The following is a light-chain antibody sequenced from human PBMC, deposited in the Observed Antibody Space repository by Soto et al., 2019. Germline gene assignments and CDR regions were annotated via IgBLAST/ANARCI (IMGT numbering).Light chain of an antibody. CDR3: QHYNSYSEA. CDR2: KAS. V-gene: IGKV1-5*03. J-gene: IGKJ1*01. CDR1: QTISSW. Sequence: IQVTQSASALAASVGDRVTITCRASQTISSWLAWYQQKPGKAPKLLIYKASTLKSGVPSRFSGSGSGTEFTLTISSLQPDDFATYYCQHYNSYSEAFGQGTKVDI.